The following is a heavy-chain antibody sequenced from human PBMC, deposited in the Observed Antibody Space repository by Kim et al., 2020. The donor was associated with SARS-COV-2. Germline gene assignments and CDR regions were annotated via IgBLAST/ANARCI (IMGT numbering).Heavy chain of an antibody. V-gene: IGHV4-34*01. Sequence: SETLSLTCAVYGGSFSGYYWSWIRQPPGKGLEWIGEINHSGSTNYNPSLKSRVTISVDTSKNQFSLKLSSVTAADTAVYYCASLPSFGADYYYYYGMDVWGQGTTVTVSS. CDR2: INHSGST. CDR3: ASLPSFGADYYYYYGMDV. D-gene: IGHD3-3*01. J-gene: IGHJ6*02. CDR1: GGSFSGYY.